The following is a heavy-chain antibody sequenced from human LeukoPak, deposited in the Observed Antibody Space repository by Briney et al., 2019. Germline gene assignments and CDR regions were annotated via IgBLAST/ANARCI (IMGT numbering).Heavy chain of an antibody. Sequence: ASVMVSCKASGYTFTGYYMHWVRQAPGQGLEWMGWINPNSGGTNYAQKFQGRVTMTRDTSISTAYMELSRLRSDDTAVYYCARDSDDFWSGYLGTFDYWGQGTLVTVSS. CDR2: INPNSGGT. CDR1: GYTFTGYY. D-gene: IGHD3-3*01. J-gene: IGHJ4*02. V-gene: IGHV1-2*02. CDR3: ARDSDDFWSGYLGTFDY.